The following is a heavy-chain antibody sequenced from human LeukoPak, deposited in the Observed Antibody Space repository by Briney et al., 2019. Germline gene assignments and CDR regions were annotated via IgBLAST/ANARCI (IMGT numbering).Heavy chain of an antibody. Sequence: GGSLRLSCAASGFTFSRYWMHWVRQAPGKGLVWVSRINGDGSSTDYADSVKGRFTISRDNAKNSLYLQMNSLRAEDTAVYYCARRYSYGHGTFDYWGQGTLVTVSS. J-gene: IGHJ4*02. CDR3: ARRYSYGHGTFDY. D-gene: IGHD5-18*01. CDR2: INGDGSST. CDR1: GFTFSRYW. V-gene: IGHV3-74*01.